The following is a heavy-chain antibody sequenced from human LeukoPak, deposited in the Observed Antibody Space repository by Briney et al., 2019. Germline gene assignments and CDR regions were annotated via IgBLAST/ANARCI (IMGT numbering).Heavy chain of an antibody. CDR1: GYTFTSYA. V-gene: IGHV1-3*01. J-gene: IGHJ4*02. Sequence: ASVKVSCKASGYTFTSYAMHWVRQAPGQRLEWMGWINAGNGNTKYSQKFQGRVTITRDTSASTAYMELRSLRSDDTAVYYCARDLDEVLVGGWDYWGQGTLVTVSS. D-gene: IGHD2-15*01. CDR3: ARDLDEVLVGGWDY. CDR2: INAGNGNT.